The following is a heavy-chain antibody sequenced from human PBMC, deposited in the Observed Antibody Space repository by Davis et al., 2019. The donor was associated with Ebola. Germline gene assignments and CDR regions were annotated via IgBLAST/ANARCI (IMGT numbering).Heavy chain of an antibody. CDR2: IKQDGSEK. Sequence: GGSLRLSCAASGFSFTSYWMSWVRQAPGKGLEWVANIKQDGSEKYYVDSVEGRFTISRDNAKNSLYLQMNSLRAEDTAVYYCARGPSTGNSFSYWGQGTLATVSS. J-gene: IGHJ4*02. CDR1: GFSFTSYW. D-gene: IGHD6-13*01. V-gene: IGHV3-7*01. CDR3: ARGPSTGNSFSY.